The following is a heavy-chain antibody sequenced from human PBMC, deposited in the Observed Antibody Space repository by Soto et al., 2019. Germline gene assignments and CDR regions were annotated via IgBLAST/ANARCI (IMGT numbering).Heavy chain of an antibody. CDR3: AQGVELDV. Sequence: EVLLLESGGGLVQPGGSLRLSCEASGFSFSSFAMNWVRQAPGKGLEWVSAIGDSGASTYYADSVKGRFTISRDNSRNTPYLHLNSLRAEDTAVYYCAQGVELDVWGNGTTVTVSA. CDR2: IGDSGAST. V-gene: IGHV3-23*01. J-gene: IGHJ6*04. CDR1: GFSFSSFA. D-gene: IGHD1-26*01.